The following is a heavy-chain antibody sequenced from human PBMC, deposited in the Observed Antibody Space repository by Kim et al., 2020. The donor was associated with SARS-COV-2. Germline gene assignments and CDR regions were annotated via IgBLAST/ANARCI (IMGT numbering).Heavy chain of an antibody. CDR1: GYTFISYY. V-gene: IGHV1-46*01. J-gene: IGHJ4*02. Sequence: SVKVSCKASGYTFISYYIHWVRQAPGQGLEWMGVIIPGGGSTSYAQRFQGRVTMTRNTSTRTVYMELSSLTSEDTAVYYCARGDSGYYDYWGPGTLVTVSS. CDR2: IIPGGGST. CDR3: ARGDSGYYDY. D-gene: IGHD2-21*01.